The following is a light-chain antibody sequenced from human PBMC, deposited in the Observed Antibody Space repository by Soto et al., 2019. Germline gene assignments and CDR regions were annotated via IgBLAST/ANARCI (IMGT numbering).Light chain of an antibody. Sequence: QSVLTQPPSVSGAPGQRVTISCTGSSSNIGAGYDVHWYQQLPGTAPKLLIYGNSNRPSGVPDRFSGAKAGTSASLAITGLRAEDEADYYCQSYYSSLSGWVFGGGTKLTVL. CDR1: SSNIGAGYD. CDR2: GNS. V-gene: IGLV1-40*01. CDR3: QSYYSSLSGWV. J-gene: IGLJ3*02.